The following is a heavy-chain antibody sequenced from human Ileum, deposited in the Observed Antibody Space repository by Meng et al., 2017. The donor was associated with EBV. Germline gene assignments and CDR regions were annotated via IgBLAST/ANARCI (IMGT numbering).Heavy chain of an antibody. D-gene: IGHD3-3*01. Sequence: QPQLHESGPGLVKPSETLSLTRAVSGDSISSSNHWWGWIRQPPGKGLEWVGTIYYSGSTFYNPSLKSRVTISLDTSKNQFSLKVSSVTAADTAVYYCARRYYGVPFDNWGQGTLVTVSS. CDR3: ARRYYGVPFDN. V-gene: IGHV4-39*01. CDR2: IYYSGST. J-gene: IGHJ4*02. CDR1: GDSISSSNHW.